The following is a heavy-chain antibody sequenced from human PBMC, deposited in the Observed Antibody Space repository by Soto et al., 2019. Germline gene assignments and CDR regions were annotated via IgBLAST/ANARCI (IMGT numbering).Heavy chain of an antibody. D-gene: IGHD3-16*02. CDR3: ARCASSVTLIPRWLDY. J-gene: IGHJ4*02. CDR2: IYYSGST. CDR1: GGSISSYY. V-gene: IGHV4-59*08. Sequence: KTSETLSLTCTVSGGSISSYYWSWIRQPPGKGLEWIGYIYYSGSTNYSPSLKSRVTISVDTSKNQFSLKLSSVTAADTAVYYCARCASSVTLIPRWLDYWGQGTLVTVSS.